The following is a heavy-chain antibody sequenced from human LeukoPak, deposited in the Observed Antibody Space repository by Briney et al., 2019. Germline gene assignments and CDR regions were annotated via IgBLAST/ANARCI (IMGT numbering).Heavy chain of an antibody. J-gene: IGHJ4*02. CDR3: AKGPEVRGVIVILKTGEKGALDY. CDR2: ISDSGGST. D-gene: IGHD3-10*01. Sequence: PGGSLRLSCAASGFTFNGMTWVRQAPGKGLEWVSAISDSGGSTNYADSVKGRFTISRDNSKNTLYLQMSSLRAEDTAVYYCAKGPEVRGVIVILKTGEKGALDYWGQGTLVTVSS. CDR1: GFTFNG. V-gene: IGHV3-23*01.